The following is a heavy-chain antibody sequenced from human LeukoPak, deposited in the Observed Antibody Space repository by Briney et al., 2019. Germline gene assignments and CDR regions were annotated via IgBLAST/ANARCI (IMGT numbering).Heavy chain of an antibody. J-gene: IGHJ4*02. Sequence: GGSLRLSCAASGFTFSNAWMSWVRQAPGKGLEWVGRIKSKTDGGTTDYAAPVKGRFTISRDDSKNTLYLQMNSLKTEDTAVYYCTTDPSAMVIHDVDYWGQGTLVTVSS. D-gene: IGHD5-18*01. CDR1: GFTFSNAW. CDR2: IKSKTDGGTT. V-gene: IGHV3-15*01. CDR3: TTDPSAMVIHDVDY.